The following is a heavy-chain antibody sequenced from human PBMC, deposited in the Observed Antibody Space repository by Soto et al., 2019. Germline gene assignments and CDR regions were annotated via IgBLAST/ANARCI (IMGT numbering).Heavy chain of an antibody. J-gene: IGHJ4*02. V-gene: IGHV4-31*03. Sequence: SETLSLTCTVSGDSLSSGGHYWSWIRQHPGKGLEWIGHIYDSVNTYYSPSLRSRVTISADMSKNQFSLNLRSVTAADTAVYYCARVDHRGYFAILTDYWGQGTLITVSS. CDR1: GDSLSSGGHY. D-gene: IGHD3-9*01. CDR2: IYDSVNT. CDR3: ARVDHRGYFAILTDY.